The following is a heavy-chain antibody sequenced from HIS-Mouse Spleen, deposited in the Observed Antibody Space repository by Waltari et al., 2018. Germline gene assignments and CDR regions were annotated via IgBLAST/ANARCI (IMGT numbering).Heavy chain of an antibody. Sequence: QLQLQESGPGLVKPSETLSLTCTVSGGSISSSSYYWGWIRQPPGKGLEWIGGIDYSGSTYYNPSSRGRVTISVDTSKNQFSLKLSSVTAADTAVYYCAREIPYSSSWYDWYFDLWGRGTLVTVSS. CDR2: IDYSGST. J-gene: IGHJ2*01. D-gene: IGHD6-13*01. CDR3: AREIPYSSSWYDWYFDL. CDR1: GGSISSSSYY. V-gene: IGHV4-39*07.